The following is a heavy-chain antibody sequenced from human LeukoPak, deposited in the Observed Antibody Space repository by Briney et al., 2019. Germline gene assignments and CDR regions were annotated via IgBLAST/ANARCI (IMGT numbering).Heavy chain of an antibody. J-gene: IGHJ6*02. Sequence: SETLSLTCTVSGGSISSYYWSWIRQPPGKGLEWIGYLSPSESTYYNPSLKSRVTISVDRSKNQFSLNLSSVTAADTAVYFCAGYYSSIYGMDVWGQGTSVTVSS. CDR2: LSPSEST. D-gene: IGHD3-3*01. CDR3: AGYYSSIYGMDV. CDR1: GGSISSYY. V-gene: IGHV4-4*09.